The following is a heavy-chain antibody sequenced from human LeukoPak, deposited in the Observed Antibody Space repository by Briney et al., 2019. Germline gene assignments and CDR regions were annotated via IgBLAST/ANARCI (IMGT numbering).Heavy chain of an antibody. J-gene: IGHJ4*02. V-gene: IGHV3-11*01. Sequence: PGGSLRLSCAASGFTFSDYYMSWIRQAPGKGLEWVSYISSSGSTIYYADSVKGRFTISRDNAENSLYLQMNSLRAEDTAVYYCARDMVPGRGYSYGYPFDYWGQGTLVTVSS. CDR3: ARDMVPGRGYSYGYPFDY. D-gene: IGHD5-18*01. CDR2: ISSSGSTI. CDR1: GFTFSDYY.